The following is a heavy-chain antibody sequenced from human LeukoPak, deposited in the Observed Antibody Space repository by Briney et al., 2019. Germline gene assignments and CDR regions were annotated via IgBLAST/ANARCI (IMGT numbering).Heavy chain of an antibody. Sequence: RGSLRLSCAASGFTFSSYWMSWVRQAPGKGLEWVANIKKDGSGKYYVDSVKGRFTISRDNVNNSLYLQMNSLRAEDTAVYYCARGGGWYPDYWGQGTLVTVSS. J-gene: IGHJ4*02. D-gene: IGHD6-19*01. CDR1: GFTFSSYW. V-gene: IGHV3-7*03. CDR2: IKKDGSGK. CDR3: ARGGGWYPDY.